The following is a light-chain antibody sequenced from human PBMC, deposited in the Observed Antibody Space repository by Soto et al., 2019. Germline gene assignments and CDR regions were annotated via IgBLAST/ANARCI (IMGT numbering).Light chain of an antibody. Sequence: QSVLTLPPSASGTPGQRVTISCSGSSSNIGSNTVSWYQQLPGTAPKLLIYSNIQRPSGVPDRFSGSKSGTSASLAISGLQSEDEADYYCAAWDDSLNGRVFGVGTMLTVL. J-gene: IGLJ3*02. V-gene: IGLV1-44*01. CDR3: AAWDDSLNGRV. CDR2: SNI. CDR1: SSNIGSNT.